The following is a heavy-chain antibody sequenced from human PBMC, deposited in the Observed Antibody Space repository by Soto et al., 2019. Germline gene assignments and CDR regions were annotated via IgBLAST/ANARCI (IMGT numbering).Heavy chain of an antibody. V-gene: IGHV1-69*12. CDR2: IIPIFGTA. CDR3: ARDTISAVVLTASDAFDP. Sequence: QVQLVQSGAEVKKPGSSVKVSCKASGGTFSSYAISWVRQAPGQGLEWMGGIIPIFGTANYAQKFQGRVTITADESTSTAYMELSSLRSEDTAVYYCARDTISAVVLTASDAFDPWGQGTLVTVSS. D-gene: IGHD2-21*02. J-gene: IGHJ5*02. CDR1: GGTFSSYA.